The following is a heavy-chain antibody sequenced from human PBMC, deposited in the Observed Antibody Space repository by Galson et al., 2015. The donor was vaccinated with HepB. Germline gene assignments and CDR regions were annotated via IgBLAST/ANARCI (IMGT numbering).Heavy chain of an antibody. CDR2: IYYSGST. V-gene: IGHV4-39*01. CDR3: ASLSVAGSYFDL. D-gene: IGHD6-19*01. Sequence: SETLSLTCTVSGGSISRSSYYWGWIRQPPGKGLEWIGSIYYSGSTYYNPSLKSRVTISVDTSKNQFSLKQSSVTAADTAVYYCASLSVAGSYFDLWGRGTLVTVSS. CDR1: GGSISRSSYY. J-gene: IGHJ2*01.